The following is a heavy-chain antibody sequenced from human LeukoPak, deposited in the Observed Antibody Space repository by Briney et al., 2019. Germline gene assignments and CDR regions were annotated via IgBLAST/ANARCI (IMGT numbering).Heavy chain of an antibody. CDR3: ARGDGDYGFPSVDWYFDL. V-gene: IGHV4-59*01. CDR2: IYHSGST. CDR1: GGSISSYY. J-gene: IGHJ2*01. D-gene: IGHD4-17*01. Sequence: PSETLSLTCTVSGGSISSYYWSWIRQPPGKGLEWIGYIYHSGSTNYNPSLKSRVTISVDTSKNQFSLKLSSVTAADTAVYYCARGDGDYGFPSVDWYFDLWGRGTLVTVSS.